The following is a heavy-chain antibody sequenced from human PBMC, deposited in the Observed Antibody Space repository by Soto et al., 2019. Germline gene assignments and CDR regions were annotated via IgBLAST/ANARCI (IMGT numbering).Heavy chain of an antibody. Sequence: GGSLRLSCAASGFTFSNAWVNWVRQAPGKGLEWLGRSRSKSDGGAIEYIAPVKGRFTISRDDSQKTLYLQMNSLKTEDTAVYYCTTVQREMETVPKWYFDLWGRGTLVTVSS. CDR1: GFTFSNAW. CDR2: SRSKSDGGAI. J-gene: IGHJ2*01. D-gene: IGHD1-26*01. V-gene: IGHV3-15*07. CDR3: TTVQREMETVPKWYFDL.